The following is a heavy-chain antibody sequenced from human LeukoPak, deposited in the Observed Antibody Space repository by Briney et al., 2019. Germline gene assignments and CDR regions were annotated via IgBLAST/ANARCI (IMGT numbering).Heavy chain of an antibody. J-gene: IGHJ4*02. Sequence: ASVKVSCKASGYTFTGYYMHWVRQAPGQGLEWMGWINPNSVGTNYAQKFQGRVTMTRDTSISTAYMELSRLRSDDTAVYYCARVNAARFGHFDYWGQGTLVTVCS. D-gene: IGHD3-10*01. CDR2: INPNSVGT. V-gene: IGHV1-2*02. CDR1: GYTFTGYY. CDR3: ARVNAARFGHFDY.